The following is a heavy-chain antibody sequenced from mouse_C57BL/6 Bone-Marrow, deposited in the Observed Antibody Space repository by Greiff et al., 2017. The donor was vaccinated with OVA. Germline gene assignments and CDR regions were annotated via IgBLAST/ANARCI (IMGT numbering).Heavy chain of an antibody. CDR3: VREGYYYGSLYYFDY. CDR2: IRSKSSNYAT. CDR1: GFTFNTYA. Sequence: EVQLQESGGGLVQPKGSLKLSCAASGFTFNTYAMHWVRQAPGTGLEWVARIRSKSSNYATYYADSVKDRFTISRDDSQSMLYLQMNNLKTEDTAMYYCVREGYYYGSLYYFDYWGQGTTLTVSS. J-gene: IGHJ2*01. D-gene: IGHD1-1*01. V-gene: IGHV10-3*01.